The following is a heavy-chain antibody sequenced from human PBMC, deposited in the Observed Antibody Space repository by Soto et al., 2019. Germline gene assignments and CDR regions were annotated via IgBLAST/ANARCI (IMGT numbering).Heavy chain of an antibody. D-gene: IGHD2-21*01. CDR3: AREGRGGNFFDY. J-gene: IGHJ4*02. CDR1: GGTFSSYA. Sequence: QVQLVQSGAEVKKPGSSVKVSCKASGGTFSSYAISWVRQAPGQGLEWMGWINPNSGGTNFAQKFQGRVTMTRDTSISTAYMELSRLRSDDTAVYYCAREGRGGNFFDYWGQGTLVTVSS. V-gene: IGHV1-2*02. CDR2: INPNSGGT.